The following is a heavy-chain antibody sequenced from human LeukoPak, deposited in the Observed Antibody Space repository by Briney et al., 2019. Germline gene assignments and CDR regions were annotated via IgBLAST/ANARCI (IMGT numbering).Heavy chain of an antibody. Sequence: ASVKVSCKASGYTFTSYYMHWVRQAPGQGLEWMGIINPSGCSTSYAHKFQGRATMTRDTSTSTVYMELSSLRSEDTAVYYCARYSGRSYYFDYWGQGTLVTVSS. CDR2: INPSGCST. CDR1: GYTFTSYY. D-gene: IGHD1-26*01. J-gene: IGHJ4*02. CDR3: ARYSGRSYYFDY. V-gene: IGHV1-46*01.